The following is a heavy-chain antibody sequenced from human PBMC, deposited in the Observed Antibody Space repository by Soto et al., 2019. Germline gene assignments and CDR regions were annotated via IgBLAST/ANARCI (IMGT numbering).Heavy chain of an antibody. CDR2: ISGSGSSP. J-gene: IGHJ4*01. Sequence: GGSLRLACAASGFTFNSYTMAWVRQAPGKGLEWVSSISGSGSSPSYADSVQGRFIIYRDNSRTTLSLQMNSLRAEDTATYYCAKARCTGNSCYVPDYWGHGSLVTVSS. D-gene: IGHD2-8*02. CDR3: AKARCTGNSCYVPDY. CDR1: GFTFNSYT. V-gene: IGHV3-23*01.